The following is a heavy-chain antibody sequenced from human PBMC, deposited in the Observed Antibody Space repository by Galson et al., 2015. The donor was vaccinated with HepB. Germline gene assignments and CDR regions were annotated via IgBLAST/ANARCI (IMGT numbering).Heavy chain of an antibody. CDR1: GYTFTSYC. V-gene: IGHV1-18*01. CDR2: ISAYNGNT. J-gene: IGHJ3*02. D-gene: IGHD2-2*01. CDR3: ARDVGPDIVVVPAAMNENAFDI. Sequence: SVKVSCKASGYTFTSYCISWVRQAPGQGLEWMGWISAYNGNTNYAQKLQGRVTMTTDTSTSTAYMELRSLRSDDTAVYYCARDVGPDIVVVPAAMNENAFDIWGQGTMVTVSS.